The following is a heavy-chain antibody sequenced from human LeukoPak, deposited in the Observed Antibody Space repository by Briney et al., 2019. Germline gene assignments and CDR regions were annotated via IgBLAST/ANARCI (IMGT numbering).Heavy chain of an antibody. CDR1: GGSISSYY. Sequence: SETLSLTCTVSGGSISSYYWSWIRQPAGKGLEWIGRIYTSGSTNYNPSLKSRVTISVDTSKNQFSLKLSSVTAADTAVYYCARSVRYFDSPGAFDIWGQGTMVTVSS. CDR3: ARSVRYFDSPGAFDI. V-gene: IGHV4-4*07. D-gene: IGHD3-9*01. CDR2: IYTSGST. J-gene: IGHJ3*02.